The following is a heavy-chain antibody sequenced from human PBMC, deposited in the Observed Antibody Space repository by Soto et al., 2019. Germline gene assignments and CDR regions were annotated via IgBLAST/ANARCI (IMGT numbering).Heavy chain of an antibody. D-gene: IGHD6-13*01. CDR2: ITGIVGNT. CDR3: AKSSLLHAFDY. Sequence: EVQVLESGGGLVQPGGSLRLSCAASGFTYSNYAMSWVRQAPGKGLEWVSTITGIVGNTYYADSVKGRFTISRDNSKNTRFLQMNSLRAEDTAMYYCAKSSLLHAFDYWGQGPLVTVSS. J-gene: IGHJ4*02. CDR1: GFTYSNYA. V-gene: IGHV3-23*01.